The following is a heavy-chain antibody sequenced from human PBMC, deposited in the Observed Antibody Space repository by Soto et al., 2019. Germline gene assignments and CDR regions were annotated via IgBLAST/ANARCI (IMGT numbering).Heavy chain of an antibody. CDR3: AIERSGYSHTFDP. CDR1: GYTFTTYD. CDR2: ISPYSGNT. D-gene: IGHD4-4*01. V-gene: IGHV1-18*01. Sequence: QVKLVQSGAEVKKPGASVKVSCKASGYTFTTYDLSWVRQAPGQGLEWMGWISPYSGNTKYAQKFQGRVTMTTDTSTNTAYVELRSLRSDDTAVYYCAIERSGYSHTFDPWGQGTLVTVSS. J-gene: IGHJ5*02.